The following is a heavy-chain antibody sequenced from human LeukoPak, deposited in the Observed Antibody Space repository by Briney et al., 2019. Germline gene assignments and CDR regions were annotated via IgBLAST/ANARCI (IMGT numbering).Heavy chain of an antibody. V-gene: IGHV4-39*01. Sequence: SETLSLTCTVSGGSIRSSYYYWGWIRQPPGKGLEWIGSIYDSGSTYYNPSLKSRVTISVDTSKNQFSLKLNSVTAADTAVYYCARVEHTAMVTGAFDIWGQGTMVTVSS. CDR1: GGSIRSSYYY. D-gene: IGHD5-18*01. CDR3: ARVEHTAMVTGAFDI. CDR2: IYDSGST. J-gene: IGHJ3*02.